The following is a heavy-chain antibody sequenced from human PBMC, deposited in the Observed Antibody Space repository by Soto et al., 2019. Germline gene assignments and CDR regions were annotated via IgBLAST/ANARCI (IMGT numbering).Heavy chain of an antibody. J-gene: IGHJ2*01. CDR2: IIPIFGTA. D-gene: IGHD3-9*01. CDR1: GGTFSSYA. CDR3: ARDRYLDWLSREARYFDL. V-gene: IGHV1-69*01. Sequence: QVQLVQSGAEVKKPGSSVKVSCKASGGTFSSYAISWVRQAPGQGLEWMGGIIPIFGTANYAQKFQGRVTITADESTSTAYMELSSLRSEATAVYYCARDRYLDWLSREARYFDLWGRGTLVTVSS.